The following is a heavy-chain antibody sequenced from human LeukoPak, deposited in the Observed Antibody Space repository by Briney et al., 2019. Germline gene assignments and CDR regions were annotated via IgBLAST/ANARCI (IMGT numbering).Heavy chain of an antibody. CDR2: INPNSGGT. V-gene: IGHV1-2*06. J-gene: IGHJ4*02. D-gene: IGHD3-22*01. CDR1: GYTFIGYY. CDR3: ARDDVYDSSGYSLMYYFDY. Sequence: ASVKVSCKASGYTFIGYYMHWVRQAPGQGLEWMGRINPNSGGTNYAQKFQGRVTMTRDTSISTAYMELSRLRSEDTAVYYRARDDVYDSSGYSLMYYFDYWGQGTLVTVSS.